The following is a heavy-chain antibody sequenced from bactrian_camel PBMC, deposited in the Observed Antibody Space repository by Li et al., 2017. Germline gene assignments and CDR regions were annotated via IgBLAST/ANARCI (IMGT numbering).Heavy chain of an antibody. Sequence: VQLVESGGGSVQAGGSLRLSCAASGLTYPTYSWGWFRQSPGKEREGVAALNTDGQTIYSVSVKGRFTISRDNAKNTIYLQMNNLKPEDTGVYYCAAEVFPCRSYSDYAEHWGQGTQVTVS. V-gene: IGHV3S55*01. CDR2: LNTDGQT. J-gene: IGHJ4*01. D-gene: IGHD4*01. CDR1: GLTYPTYS. CDR3: AAEVFPCRSYSDYAEH.